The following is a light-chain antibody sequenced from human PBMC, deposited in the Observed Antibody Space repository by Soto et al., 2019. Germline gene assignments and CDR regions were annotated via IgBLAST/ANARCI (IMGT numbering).Light chain of an antibody. Sequence: DVVVTQSPLSLPVSLGQPASISCRSSQSLVYRDGNTLLSWFQQRPGQSPRRLIYMVSNRDSGVPDRFSGSGSVTDFTVRLSRVEAEDVGIYYCMQGTHWQLTFGGGTKVEIK. V-gene: IGKV2-30*01. CDR1: QSLVYRDGNTL. CDR2: MVS. J-gene: IGKJ4*01. CDR3: MQGTHWQLT.